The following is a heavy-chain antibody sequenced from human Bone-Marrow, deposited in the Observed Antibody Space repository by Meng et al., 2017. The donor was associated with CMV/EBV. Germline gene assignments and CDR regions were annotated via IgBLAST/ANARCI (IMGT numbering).Heavy chain of an antibody. Sequence: ESLKISCAASGFTFSNYWMTWVRQAPGKGLEWIGYIYYSGSTNYNPSLKSRVTISVDTSKNQFSLKLSSVTAADTAVYYCASNGRDYYDSSGYYLYYFDYWGQGTLVTVSS. J-gene: IGHJ4*02. CDR2: IYYSGST. V-gene: IGHV4-59*01. D-gene: IGHD3-22*01. CDR1: GFTFSNYW. CDR3: ASNGRDYYDSSGYYLYYFDY.